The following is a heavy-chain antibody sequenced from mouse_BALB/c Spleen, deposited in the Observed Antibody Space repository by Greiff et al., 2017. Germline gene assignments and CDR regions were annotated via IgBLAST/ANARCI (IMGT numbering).Heavy chain of an antibody. Sequence: EVKLVESGGGLVKPGGSLKLSCAASGFAFSSYDMSWVRQTPEKRLEWVAYISSGGGSTYYPDTVKGRFTISRDNAKNTLYLQMSSLKSEDTAMYYCARREAYYGNYFDYWGQGTTLTVSS. J-gene: IGHJ2*01. CDR2: ISSGGGST. D-gene: IGHD2-10*01. V-gene: IGHV5-12-1*01. CDR1: GFAFSSYD. CDR3: ARREAYYGNYFDY.